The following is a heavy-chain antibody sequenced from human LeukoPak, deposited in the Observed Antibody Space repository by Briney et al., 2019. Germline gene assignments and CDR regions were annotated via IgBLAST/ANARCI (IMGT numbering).Heavy chain of an antibody. V-gene: IGHV3-74*01. D-gene: IGHD6-19*01. Sequence: GGSLRLSCAASGFTFSRYWMHWVRQVPGKGLLWVSRINSDGSTTTYADFVKGRFTISRDDAKNTLYLQTNILRAEDTAVYYCARDGSNSGWIDYWGQGTLVTVSS. CDR2: INSDGSTT. CDR3: ARDGSNSGWIDY. J-gene: IGHJ4*02. CDR1: GFTFSRYW.